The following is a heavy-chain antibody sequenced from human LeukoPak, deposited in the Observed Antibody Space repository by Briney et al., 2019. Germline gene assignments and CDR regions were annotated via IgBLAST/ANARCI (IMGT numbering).Heavy chain of an antibody. V-gene: IGHV3-23*01. CDR1: GFTFSSYA. D-gene: IGHD1-26*01. J-gene: IGHJ4*02. Sequence: PGGSLRLSCAAPGFTFSSYAMSWVRQAPGKGLEWVSAISGSGGSTYYADSVKGRFTISRDNSKNTLYLQMNSLRAEDTAVYYCAKFISKWELLLESFFDYWGQGTLVTVSS. CDR3: AKFISKWELLLESFFDY. CDR2: ISGSGGST.